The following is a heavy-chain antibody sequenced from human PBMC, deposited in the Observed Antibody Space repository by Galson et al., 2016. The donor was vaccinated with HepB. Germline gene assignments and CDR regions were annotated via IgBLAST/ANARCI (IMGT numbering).Heavy chain of an antibody. CDR2: SSYDGSNE. J-gene: IGHJ4*02. V-gene: IGHV3-30*04. CDR3: ARDSEYSAYDSVY. D-gene: IGHD5-12*01. Sequence: SLRLSCAASGFTFSHYAMHWVRQAPGKGLEWVAVSSYDGSNEYYADSVKGRFTISRDISKNTLYLQMNSLKPEDTAVYYCARDSEYSAYDSVYWGQGTLVIVSS. CDR1: GFTFSHYA.